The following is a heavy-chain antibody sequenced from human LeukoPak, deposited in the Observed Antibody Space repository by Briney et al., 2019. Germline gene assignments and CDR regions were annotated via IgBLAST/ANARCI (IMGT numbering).Heavy chain of an antibody. CDR2: INSDGSST. CDR3: VSIPGD. Sequence: GGSLRLSCAASGFTFSSYWMHWVRQAPGKGLVWVSRINSDGSSTSYADSVKGRFTISRVNAKNTLYLQMNTLRAEDTAVYYCVSIPGDWGQGILVTVSS. V-gene: IGHV3-74*01. D-gene: IGHD7-27*01. CDR1: GFTFSSYW. J-gene: IGHJ4*02.